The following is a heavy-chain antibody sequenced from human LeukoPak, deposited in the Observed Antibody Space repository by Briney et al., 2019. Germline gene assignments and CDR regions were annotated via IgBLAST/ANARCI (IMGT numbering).Heavy chain of an antibody. Sequence: PGGSLRLSCAASGFTFDDYAMHWVRQAPGKGLEWVSLISGDGGSTYYADSVKGRFTISRNNSKNSLYLQMNSLRTEDTALYYCAKERDGYDVFDYWGQGTLVTVSS. D-gene: IGHD5-24*01. V-gene: IGHV3-43*02. CDR3: AKERDGYDVFDY. CDR1: GFTFDDYA. CDR2: ISGDGGST. J-gene: IGHJ4*02.